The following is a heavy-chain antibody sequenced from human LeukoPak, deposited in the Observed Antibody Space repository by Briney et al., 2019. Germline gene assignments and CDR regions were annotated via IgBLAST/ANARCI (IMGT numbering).Heavy chain of an antibody. CDR3: VRVPPGSITMVRGVITPYYYYGMDV. V-gene: IGHV1-69*13. D-gene: IGHD3-10*01. Sequence: GASVKVSCKASGGTFSSYAISWVRQAPGQGLEWMGGIIPIFGTANYAQKFQGRVTITADESTSTAYVELSSLRSEDTAVYYCVRVPPGSITMVRGVITPYYYYGMDVWGQGTTVTVSS. CDR1: GGTFSSYA. CDR2: IIPIFGTA. J-gene: IGHJ6*01.